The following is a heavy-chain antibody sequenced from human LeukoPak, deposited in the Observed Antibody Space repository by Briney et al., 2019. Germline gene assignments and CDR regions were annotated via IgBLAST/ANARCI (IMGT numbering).Heavy chain of an antibody. V-gene: IGHV4-59*08. Sequence: SETLSLTCNVSGVSISNYYWSWIRQPPGKGLEWIGYISNSGNTVYNPSLKSRVTISVDTSKNQFSLKLSSVTAADTAVYYCARHSYYYDSSGYYYVGFDYWGQGTLVTVSS. CDR2: ISNSGNT. CDR3: ARHSYYYDSSGYYYVGFDY. J-gene: IGHJ4*02. D-gene: IGHD3-22*01. CDR1: GVSISNYY.